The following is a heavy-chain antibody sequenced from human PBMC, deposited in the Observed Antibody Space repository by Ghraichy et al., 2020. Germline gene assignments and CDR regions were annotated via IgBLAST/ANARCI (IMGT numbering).Heavy chain of an antibody. CDR1: GFTFSSYW. D-gene: IGHD6-6*01. J-gene: IGHJ4*02. Sequence: GSLRLSCAASGFTFSSYWMSWVRQAPGKGLEWVANIKQDGSEKYYVDSVKGRFTISRDNAKNSLYLQMNSLRAEDTAVYYCARDRIEGLQLVRAYYFDYWGQGTLVTVSS. CDR2: IKQDGSEK. CDR3: ARDRIEGLQLVRAYYFDY. V-gene: IGHV3-7*01.